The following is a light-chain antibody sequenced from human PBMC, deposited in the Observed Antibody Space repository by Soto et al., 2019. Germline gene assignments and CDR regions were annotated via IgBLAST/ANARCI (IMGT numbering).Light chain of an antibody. CDR3: AAWDVSLKNVL. CDR1: SSNIGSNT. J-gene: IGLJ2*01. V-gene: IGLV1-44*01. CDR2: NYN. Sequence: QSVLTQPPSASGTPGQRVTLSCSGSSSNIGSNTVNWYQQFPGTAPKLLMYNYNQRPSGVPDRFSGSNSGTSASLAISGLQSEDEADYFCAAWDVSLKNVLFGGGTKLAVL.